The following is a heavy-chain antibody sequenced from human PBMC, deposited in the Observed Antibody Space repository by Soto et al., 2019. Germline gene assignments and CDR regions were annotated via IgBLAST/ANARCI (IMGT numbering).Heavy chain of an antibody. CDR1: GGSISSTNW. D-gene: IGHD6-13*01. Sequence: QVQPQESGPGLVKPSGTLSLTCAVSGGSISSTNWWSWVRQPPGKGLEWIGEIYHFGSTNYNPSLQSRVTISVDTSKNQFSLKLSSVTAADTALYYCARTRTSSNWYGDPNWFDPWGQGTLVTVSS. J-gene: IGHJ5*02. V-gene: IGHV4-4*02. CDR2: IYHFGST. CDR3: ARTRTSSNWYGDPNWFDP.